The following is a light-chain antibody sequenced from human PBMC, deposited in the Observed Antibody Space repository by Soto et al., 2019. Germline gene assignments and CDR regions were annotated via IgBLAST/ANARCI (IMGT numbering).Light chain of an antibody. V-gene: IGKV3-20*01. CDR2: EAS. CDR1: QSVSNNY. Sequence: EIVLTQSPGTLSLSPGERATLSCRASQSVSNNYLAWYQQKPGQAPSLLIFEASNRAPDIPDRFSGSGSGTDFSLTISTLETEDFAADFCPQYGSSVKTFGQEAQVESK. CDR3: PQYGSSVKT. J-gene: IGKJ1*01.